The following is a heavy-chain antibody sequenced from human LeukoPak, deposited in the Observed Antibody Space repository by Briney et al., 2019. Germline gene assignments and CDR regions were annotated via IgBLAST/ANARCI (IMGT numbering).Heavy chain of an antibody. Sequence: VASVKVSCKASGGTFSSYAISWVRQAPGQGLEWMGGIIPIFGTANYAQKFQGRVTITADESTSTAYMELSSLRSEDTAVYYCARGVGYYDSSGYYPYYFDYWGQGTLVTVSS. CDR3: ARGVGYYDSSGYYPYYFDY. V-gene: IGHV1-69*13. D-gene: IGHD3-22*01. CDR1: GGTFSSYA. CDR2: IIPIFGTA. J-gene: IGHJ4*02.